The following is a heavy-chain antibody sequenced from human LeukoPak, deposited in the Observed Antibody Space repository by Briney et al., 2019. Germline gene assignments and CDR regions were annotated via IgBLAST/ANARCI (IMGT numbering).Heavy chain of an antibody. J-gene: IGHJ4*02. D-gene: IGHD4/OR15-4a*01. V-gene: IGHV3-11*01. CDR3: AKAGLVRGGALDS. Sequence: PGGTLRLSCAASGFTFSDYNMRWIRQAPGKGLEWVSSISRSGSTKYYADSVTGRFSISRDNSKSTLYLQMNSLRVEDTAVYYCAKAGLVRGGALDSWGQGTLVTVSS. CDR2: ISRSGSTK. CDR1: GFTFSDYN.